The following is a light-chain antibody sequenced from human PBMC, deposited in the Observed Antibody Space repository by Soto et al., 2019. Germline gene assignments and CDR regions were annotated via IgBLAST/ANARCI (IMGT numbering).Light chain of an antibody. J-gene: IGKJ3*01. Sequence: DIVMTQSPLSLPVTPGEPASISCRSSQSLLHTNRYNYLDWYLQKPVQSPQLLIYLASNWSSGGSDRLSGRAKDADFTPKTSRVEAEDFGIYYCMRALQTSCTFGPGTEVVI. CDR2: LAS. CDR3: MRALQTSCT. CDR1: QSLLHTNRYNY. V-gene: IGKV2-28*01.